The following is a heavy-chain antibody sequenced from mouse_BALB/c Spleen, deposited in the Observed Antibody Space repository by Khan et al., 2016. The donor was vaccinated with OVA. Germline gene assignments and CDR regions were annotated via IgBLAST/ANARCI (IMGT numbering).Heavy chain of an antibody. D-gene: IGHD2-4*01. CDR3: AREGLRGVAMDY. Sequence: QVQLKQSGPELVKPGALVKISCKASGYTFTAYDINWVKQRPGQGLEWLGCIYPGDGSTKYNENFKGKATLTADQSYNPAYITLSRLTSEKAAVLFGAREGLRGVAMDYWGQGTSVSVSS. CDR1: GYTFTAYD. V-gene: IGHV1S56*01. J-gene: IGHJ4*01. CDR2: IYPGDGST.